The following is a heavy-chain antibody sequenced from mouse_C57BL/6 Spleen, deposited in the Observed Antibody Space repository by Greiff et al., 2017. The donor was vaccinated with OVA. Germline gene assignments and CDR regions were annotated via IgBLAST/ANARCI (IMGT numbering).Heavy chain of an antibody. V-gene: IGHV1-64*01. CDR2: IHPNSSST. CDR3: ARPLPYYAMDY. CDR1: GYTFTSYW. Sequence: QVQLQQPGAELVKPGASVKLSCKASGYTFTSYWMHWVKQRPGQGLEWIGMIHPNSSSTNYNEKFKSKATLTVDKSSSTAYMQLSSLTSEDSAVYYCARPLPYYAMDYWGQGTSVTVSS. J-gene: IGHJ4*01. D-gene: IGHD1-1*01.